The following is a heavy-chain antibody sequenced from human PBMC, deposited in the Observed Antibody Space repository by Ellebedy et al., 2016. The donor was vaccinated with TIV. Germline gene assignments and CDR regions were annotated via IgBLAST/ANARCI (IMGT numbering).Heavy chain of an antibody. CDR1: GYTFTGYY. J-gene: IGHJ4*02. CDR2: INPNSGGT. CDR3: AREFRSPNKLSGDY. D-gene: IGHD3-16*02. V-gene: IGHV1-2*02. Sequence: ASVKVSCXASGYTFTGYYMHWVRQAPGQGLEWMGWINPNSGGTNYAQKFQGRVTMTRDTSISTAYMELSRLRSDDTAVYYCAREFRSPNKLSGDYWGQGTLVTVSS.